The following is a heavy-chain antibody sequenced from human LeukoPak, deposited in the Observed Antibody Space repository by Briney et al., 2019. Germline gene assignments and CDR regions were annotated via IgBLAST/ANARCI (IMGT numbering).Heavy chain of an antibody. Sequence: GGSLRLSCAASGFTFTSYWMHWVRQAPGKGLVWLSRINTDGTITSYADSLEGRFTISRDNAKNTVYLQMNSLRTEDTAVYYCARPGVGFDYWGQGALVIVSS. V-gene: IGHV3-74*01. CDR3: ARPGVGFDY. CDR1: GFTFTSYW. CDR2: INTDGTIT. J-gene: IGHJ4*02.